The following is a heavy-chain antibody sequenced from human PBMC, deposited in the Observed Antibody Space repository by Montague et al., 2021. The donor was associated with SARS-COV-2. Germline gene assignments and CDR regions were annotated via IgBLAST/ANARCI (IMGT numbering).Heavy chain of an antibody. Sequence: SETLSLTCTVYGGSFSGYYWSWIRQPPGKGLEWIGEINHSGSTNYNPSLKSRVTISVDTSKNQFSLKLSSVTAADTAVYYCTREGYQVLGSHYYYYGMDVWGQGTTVTVSS. CDR1: GGSFSGYY. J-gene: IGHJ6*02. D-gene: IGHD2-2*01. V-gene: IGHV4-34*01. CDR2: INHSGST. CDR3: TREGYQVLGSHYYYYGMDV.